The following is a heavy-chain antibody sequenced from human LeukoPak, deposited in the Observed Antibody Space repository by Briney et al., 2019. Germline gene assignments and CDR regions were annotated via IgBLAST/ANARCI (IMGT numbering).Heavy chain of an antibody. CDR1: SGSINSDGYY. V-gene: IGHV4-61*02. J-gene: IGHJ3*02. CDR2: VYSTGSA. Sequence: SETLSLTCTVSSGSINSDGYYWSWIRQPAGKGLEWIGRVYSTGSANYSPSLESRVIISIDTSKNQFFLRLSSVTAADTAVYYCARVHRRDGYNYGGFDIWGQGTMVTVS. CDR3: ARVHRRDGYNYGGFDI. D-gene: IGHD5-24*01.